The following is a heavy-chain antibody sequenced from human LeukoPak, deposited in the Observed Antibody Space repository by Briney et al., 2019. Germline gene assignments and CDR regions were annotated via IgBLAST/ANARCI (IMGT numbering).Heavy chain of an antibody. Sequence: PSETLSLTCTVSGGSISSYYWSWIRQPPGKGLEWIGYIYYSGSTNCNPSLKSRVTISVDTSKNQFSLKLSSVTAADTAVYYCARSSYYYDSSGYLFSAAFDYWGQGTLVTVSS. CDR3: ARSSYYYDSSGYLFSAAFDY. CDR2: IYYSGST. D-gene: IGHD3-22*01. CDR1: GGSISSYY. V-gene: IGHV4-59*01. J-gene: IGHJ4*02.